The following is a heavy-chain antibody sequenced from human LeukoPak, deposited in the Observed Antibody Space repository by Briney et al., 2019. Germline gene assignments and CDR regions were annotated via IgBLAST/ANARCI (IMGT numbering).Heavy chain of an antibody. CDR2: ISASGDTT. CDR1: GFTFTSYA. V-gene: IGHV3-23*01. J-gene: IGHJ4*02. D-gene: IGHD2-2*01. Sequence: GGSLRLSCAASGFTFTSYAMSWVRQAPGKGLEWVSSISASGDTTYYADSVKDRFTISRDNSKNTLYVQMNSLRAVDTALYYCARRPNYCSTSSCLDYWGQGTLVTVSS. CDR3: ARRPNYCSTSSCLDY.